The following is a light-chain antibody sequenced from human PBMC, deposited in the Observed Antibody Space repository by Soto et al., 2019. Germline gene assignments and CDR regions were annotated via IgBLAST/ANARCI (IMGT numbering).Light chain of an antibody. V-gene: IGKV1-12*01. CDR2: TAS. Sequence: DIQMTQSPSSVSASVGDRVTITCRASQGIISLLAWYQQKTGKAPNLLIYTASSFQSRVPSRLSGSGSGTDFTLTISSLQPEDFATYYCQQANIFPLTFGGGTKVEIK. CDR1: QGIISL. CDR3: QQANIFPLT. J-gene: IGKJ4*01.